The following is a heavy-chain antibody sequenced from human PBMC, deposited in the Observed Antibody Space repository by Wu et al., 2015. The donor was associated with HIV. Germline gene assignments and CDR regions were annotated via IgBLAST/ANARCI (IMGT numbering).Heavy chain of an antibody. V-gene: IGHV1-69-2*01. Sequence: EVHLVQSGAEVKKPGTIVKISCKVSGNIFTPYYIHWVRQAPGRGLEWVGLVDPDDGETFYAEKFQSRVTITADKSARTAFMELDSLTSEDAAMYYCTTEISDCSSAAAFLMARLPWGHGNLVIVSS. CDR3: TTEISDCSSAAAFLMARLP. J-gene: IGHJ4*03. CDR2: VDPDDGET. D-gene: IGHD2-2*01. CDR1: GNIFTPYY.